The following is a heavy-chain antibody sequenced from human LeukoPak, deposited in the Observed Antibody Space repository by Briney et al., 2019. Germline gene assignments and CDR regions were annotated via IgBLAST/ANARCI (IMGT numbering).Heavy chain of an antibody. CDR2: ISSSGSTI. V-gene: IGHV3-11*04. J-gene: IGHJ3*02. CDR3: ARADSSGWYHDAFDI. D-gene: IGHD6-19*01. Sequence: GGSLRLSCAASGFTFSDYYMSWIRQAPGKGLEWVSYISSSGSTIYYADSVKGRFTISRDNAKNSLYLQMNSLRAEDTAVYYCARADSSGWYHDAFDIWGQGTMVTVSS. CDR1: GFTFSDYY.